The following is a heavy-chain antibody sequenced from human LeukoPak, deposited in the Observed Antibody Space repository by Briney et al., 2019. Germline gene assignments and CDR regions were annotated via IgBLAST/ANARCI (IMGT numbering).Heavy chain of an antibody. Sequence: PSQTLSLTCTVSGGSISSGSYYWSWIRQPAGKGLEWIGRIYTSGSTNYNPSLESRVTISVGTSKNQFSLKLSSVTAADTAVYYCARENMSKYYYDKYNWFDPWGQGTLVTVSS. CDR3: ARENMSKYYYDKYNWFDP. V-gene: IGHV4-61*02. J-gene: IGHJ5*02. CDR1: GGSISSGSYY. D-gene: IGHD3-22*01. CDR2: IYTSGST.